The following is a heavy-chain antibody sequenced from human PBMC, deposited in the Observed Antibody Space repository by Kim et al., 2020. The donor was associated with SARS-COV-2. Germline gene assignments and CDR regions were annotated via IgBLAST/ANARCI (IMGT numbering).Heavy chain of an antibody. V-gene: IGHV1-69*13. Sequence: SVKVSCKASGGTFSSYAISWVRQAPGQGLEWMGGIIPIFGTANYAQKFQGRVTITADESTSTAYMELSSLRSEDTAVYYCARGDYGDYFLVRPLDYWGQGTLVTVSS. CDR1: GGTFSSYA. J-gene: IGHJ4*02. CDR2: IIPIFGTA. D-gene: IGHD4-17*01. CDR3: ARGDYGDYFLVRPLDY.